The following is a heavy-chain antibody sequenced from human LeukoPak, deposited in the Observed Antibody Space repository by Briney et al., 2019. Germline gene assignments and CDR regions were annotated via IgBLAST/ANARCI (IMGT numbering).Heavy chain of an antibody. CDR3: ARESCSGGSCYNVLDY. CDR1: GGSISSYY. J-gene: IGHJ4*02. Sequence: SETLSLTCTVSGGSISSYYWSWIRLHLGKGLGWSRYIYYSGRPTYNPSLKSRVTISVDTSKNQFSLKLSSVTAADTAVYYCARESCSGGSCYNVLDYWGQGTLVTVSS. D-gene: IGHD2-15*01. V-gene: IGHV4-59*01. CDR2: IYYSGRP.